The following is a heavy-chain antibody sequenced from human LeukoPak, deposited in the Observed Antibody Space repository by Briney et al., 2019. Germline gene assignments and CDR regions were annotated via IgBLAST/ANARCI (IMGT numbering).Heavy chain of an antibody. CDR3: ARGADYYGSGISLDH. J-gene: IGHJ4*02. CDR1: GFTVSSSY. CDR2: IYSGGST. Sequence: GGSLRLSCAASGFTVSSSYMSWVRQAPGKRVEWVSVIYSGGSTFYADSVKGRLAISRDDSNNTVYLRMNTLRAEDTAVYYCARGADYYGSGISLDHWGQGTLVTVSS. V-gene: IGHV3-53*01. D-gene: IGHD3-10*01.